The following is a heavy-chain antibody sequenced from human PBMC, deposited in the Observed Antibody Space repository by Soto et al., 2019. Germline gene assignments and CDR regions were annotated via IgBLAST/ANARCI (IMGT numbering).Heavy chain of an antibody. Sequence: QVQLEQSGGEVKQPRSSVRVSCKTSGGTFSTYAINWVRQAPGQGLVWMGAIIPLFGTADYSQKFQGRVTITADESTSTAYMELSSLRFDDTAVYFCARPKGTYSSGYYYFDFWGQGTLVTVSS. CDR3: ARPKGTYSSGYYYFDF. J-gene: IGHJ4*02. CDR2: IIPLFGTA. V-gene: IGHV1-69*01. CDR1: GGTFSTYA. D-gene: IGHD6-19*01.